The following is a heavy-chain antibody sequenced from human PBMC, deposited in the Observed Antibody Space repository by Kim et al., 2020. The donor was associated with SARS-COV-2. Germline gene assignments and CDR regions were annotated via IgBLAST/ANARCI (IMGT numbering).Heavy chain of an antibody. D-gene: IGHD3-3*01. CDR3: ARVLRFLTPFDY. V-gene: IGHV4-34*01. J-gene: IGHJ4*02. Sequence: NHNPSLKRRVTISVDTSKHQFALKLSSVTAADTAVYYCARVLRFLTPFDYWGQGTLVTVSS.